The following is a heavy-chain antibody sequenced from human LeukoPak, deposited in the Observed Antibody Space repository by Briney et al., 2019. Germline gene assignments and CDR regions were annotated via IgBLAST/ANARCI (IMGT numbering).Heavy chain of an antibody. CDR3: ARAGAVEVFDY. J-gene: IGHJ4*02. CDR1: GFTVSSNY. V-gene: IGHV3-53*01. CDR2: IYSGGST. D-gene: IGHD6-19*01. Sequence: GGSLRLSCAASGFTVSSNYMSWVRQAPGKGLEWVSVIYSGGSTYYTDSVKGRFTISRDNYKNTLYLQMNSLRAEDTAVYYCARAGAVEVFDYWGQGTLVTVSS.